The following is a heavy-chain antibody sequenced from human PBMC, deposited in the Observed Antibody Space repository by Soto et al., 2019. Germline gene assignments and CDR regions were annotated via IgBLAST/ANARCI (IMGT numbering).Heavy chain of an antibody. Sequence: GGLLSVARGASGVPFTRCSLNWVREAPGKGLEWVSSISSSSSYIYYADSVKGRFTISRDNAKNSLYLQMNSLRAEDTAVYYCAPVRGVDYWGQGTLVTVSS. CDR2: ISSSSSYI. D-gene: IGHD3-10*01. J-gene: IGHJ4*02. V-gene: IGHV3-21*01. CDR3: APVRGVDY. CDR1: GVPFTRCS.